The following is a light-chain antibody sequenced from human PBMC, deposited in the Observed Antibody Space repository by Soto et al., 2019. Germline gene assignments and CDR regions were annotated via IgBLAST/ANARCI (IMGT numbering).Light chain of an antibody. J-gene: IGLJ1*01. CDR2: EVA. CDR3: ASYTSTTTTLV. V-gene: IGLV2-14*01. CDR1: SSDIGNYIY. Sequence: QSLLTQPASVSGSPGQSITISCTGTSSDIGNYIYVSWYQQHPGKAPKLMIFEVANRPSGISNRFSGSKSGNTASLTISGLQAEDEADCYCASYTSTTTTLVVGTGTKATVL.